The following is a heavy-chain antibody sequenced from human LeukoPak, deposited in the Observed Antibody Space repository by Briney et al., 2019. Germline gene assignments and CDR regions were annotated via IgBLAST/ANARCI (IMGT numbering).Heavy chain of an antibody. CDR3: ARYCSGGSCYLEGFDP. D-gene: IGHD2-15*01. J-gene: IGHJ5*02. CDR2: ISAYNGNT. CDR1: GYTFTSYG. V-gene: IGHV1-18*01. Sequence: ASVKVPCKASGYTFTSYGISWVRQAPGQGLEWMGWISAYNGNTNYAQKLQGRVTMTTDTSTSTAYMELRSLRSDDTAVYYCARYCSGGSCYLEGFDPWGQGTLVTVSS.